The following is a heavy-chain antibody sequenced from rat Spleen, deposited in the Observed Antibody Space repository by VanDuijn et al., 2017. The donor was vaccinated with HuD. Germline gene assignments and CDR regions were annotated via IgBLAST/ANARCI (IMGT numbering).Heavy chain of an antibody. CDR2: ISYDGSST. CDR1: GLTFSAYY. J-gene: IGHJ2*01. D-gene: IGHD1-3*01. CDR3: ATMELAHYFDY. V-gene: IGHV5-29*01. Sequence: EVQLVESDGDLVQPGRSLKLSCAASGLTFSAYYMAWVRQAPTKGLEWVATISYDGSSTYYRDSVKGRFTISRDNAKNTLYLQMDSLRPEDTATYYCATMELAHYFDYWGQGVMVTVSS.